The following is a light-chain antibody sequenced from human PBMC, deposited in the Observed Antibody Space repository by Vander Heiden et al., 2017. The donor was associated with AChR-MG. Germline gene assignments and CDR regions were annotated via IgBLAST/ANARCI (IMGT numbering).Light chain of an antibody. CDR1: QRISTY. CDR3: QQSYSSPRT. CDR2: AAS. J-gene: IGKJ1*01. Sequence: DIQMTQSPSSLSASVGDRVTITCRASQRISTYLNWYQQKPGKAPNLLIFAASSLQSGVLSRFSGGGSGTDFTLTISSLQPEDFATYYCQQSYSSPRTFGQGTEVEIK. V-gene: IGKV1-39*01.